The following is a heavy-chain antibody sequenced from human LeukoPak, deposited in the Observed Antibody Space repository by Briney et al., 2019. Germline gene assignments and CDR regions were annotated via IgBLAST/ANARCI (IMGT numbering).Heavy chain of an antibody. V-gene: IGHV4-30-4*01. J-gene: IGHJ3*02. CDR2: IYYSGST. CDR3: ARGGSYFRRYAFDI. CDR1: GGSISSGDYY. D-gene: IGHD1-26*01. Sequence: SETLSLTCTVSGGSISSGDYYWSWIRQPPGKGLEWIGYIYYSGSTYYNPSLKSRVTISVDTSKNQFSLKLSSVTAADTAVYYCARGGSYFRRYAFDIWGQGTMVTVSS.